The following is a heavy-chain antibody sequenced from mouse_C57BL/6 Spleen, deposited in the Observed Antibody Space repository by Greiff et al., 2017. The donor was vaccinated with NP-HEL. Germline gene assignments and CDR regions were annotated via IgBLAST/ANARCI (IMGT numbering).Heavy chain of an antibody. J-gene: IGHJ3*01. D-gene: IGHD2-5*01. Sequence: VQLQQSGAELARPGASMKLPCKASGYTFTSYGISWVKQRTGQGLEWIGEIYPSSGNNYYNEAFKDKATLTADKSSSTAYMELRSLTSWDSAVFFCARAWPYYSKFVEFAYWDQGTLVSDSA. CDR2: IYPSSGNN. CDR3: ARAWPYYSKFVEFAY. CDR1: GYTFTSYG. V-gene: IGHV1-81*01.